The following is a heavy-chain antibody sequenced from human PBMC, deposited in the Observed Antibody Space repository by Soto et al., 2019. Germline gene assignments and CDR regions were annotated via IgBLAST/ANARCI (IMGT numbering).Heavy chain of an antibody. CDR3: ARYSGGSGRECGSSKYYYKYGRDG. J-gene: IGHJ6*02. CDR2: IYTTGST. CDR1: GGSSSIYY. D-gene: IGHD3-10*01. V-gene: IGHV4-59*10. Sequence: SDNLSLTCTAYGGSSSIYYWRGIRQPAGKILEWIGRIYTTGSTNYKPSLQSPITMSVDTSKNQVSLKLSSVTAADTAVYYCARYSGGSGRECGSSKYYYKYGRDGWGQGITSTV.